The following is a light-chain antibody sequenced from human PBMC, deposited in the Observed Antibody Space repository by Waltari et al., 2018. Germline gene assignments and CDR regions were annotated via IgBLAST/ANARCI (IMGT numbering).Light chain of an antibody. Sequence: DIQMTHSPSSLSASVGDRVTITCQASQDISNYLNWYKQKPGKATKHLIYDASNVETGVPSRFSGSGSGTDVTFTISSLQPEDIATYYCQQYDNLPYTFGQGTKLEIK. CDR1: QDISNY. CDR2: DAS. V-gene: IGKV1-33*01. CDR3: QQYDNLPYT. J-gene: IGKJ2*01.